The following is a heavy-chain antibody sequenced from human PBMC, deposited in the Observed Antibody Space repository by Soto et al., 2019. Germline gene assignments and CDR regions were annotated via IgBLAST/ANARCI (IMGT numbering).Heavy chain of an antibody. V-gene: IGHV1-46*01. D-gene: IGHD3-3*01. CDR1: GDTFTSYY. CDR3: AREMAKRFLEWLLYRAEGYYYYGMDV. CDR2: INLSGGST. J-gene: IGHJ6*02. Sequence: ASVKVSCKACGDTFTSYYMHWVRQAPGQGLEWMGIINLSGGSTSYAQKFQGRVTMTRDTSTSTVYMELSSLRSEDTAVYYCAREMAKRFLEWLLYRAEGYYYYGMDVWGQGTTVTSP.